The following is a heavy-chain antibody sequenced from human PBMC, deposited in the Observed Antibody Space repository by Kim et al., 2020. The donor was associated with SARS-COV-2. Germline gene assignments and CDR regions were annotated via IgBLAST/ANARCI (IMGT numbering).Heavy chain of an antibody. CDR1: GFTFSSYG. V-gene: IGHV3-30*18. CDR3: AKERDTAMVQGYYYYGMDV. D-gene: IGHD5-18*01. Sequence: GGSLRLSCAASGFTFSSYGMHWVRQAPGKGLEWVAVISYDGSNKYYADSVKGRFTISRDNSKNTLYLQMNSLRAEDTAVYYCAKERDTAMVQGYYYYGMDVWGQGTTVTVSS. CDR2: ISYDGSNK. J-gene: IGHJ6*02.